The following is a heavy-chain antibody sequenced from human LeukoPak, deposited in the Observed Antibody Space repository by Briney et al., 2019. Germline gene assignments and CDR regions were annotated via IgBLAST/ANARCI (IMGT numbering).Heavy chain of an antibody. CDR1: GFTFSSYA. CDR2: VSGSGSST. D-gene: IGHD3-9*01. Sequence: GGSLRLSCAASGFTFSSYAMSWVRQAPGKGLEWVSVVSGSGSSTYYADSVKGRFTISRDNSKNTLYLQMNRLRAEDTAVYFCAKAQRTIRQYFYDGMDVWGQGATVTVSS. V-gene: IGHV3-23*01. J-gene: IGHJ6*02. CDR3: AKAQRTIRQYFYDGMDV.